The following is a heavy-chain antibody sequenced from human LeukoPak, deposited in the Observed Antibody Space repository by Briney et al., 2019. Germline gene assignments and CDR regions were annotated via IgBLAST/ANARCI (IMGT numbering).Heavy chain of an antibody. Sequence: SQTLSLTCTVSGGSISSGSYYWSWIRQPPGKGLEWIGYIYYSGSTNYNPSLKSRVTISVDTSKNQFSLKLSSVTAADTAVYYCARALPGDAFDIWGQGTMVTVSS. V-gene: IGHV4-61*01. CDR1: GGSISSGSYY. CDR3: ARALPGDAFDI. CDR2: IYYSGST. J-gene: IGHJ3*02.